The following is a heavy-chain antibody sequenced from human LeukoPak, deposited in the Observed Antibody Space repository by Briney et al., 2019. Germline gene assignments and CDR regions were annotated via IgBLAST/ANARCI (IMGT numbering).Heavy chain of an antibody. J-gene: IGHJ6*04. CDR2: IYHSGST. V-gene: IGHV4-38-2*02. CDR1: GYSISSGYY. Sequence: SETLSLTCTVSGYSISSGYYWGWIRQPPGKGLEWIGSIYHSGSTYYNPSLKSRVTISVDTSKNQFSLKLSSVTAADTAVYYCARGAGGSTSCYTPCPLDVWGKGTTVTVSS. CDR3: ARGAGGSTSCYTPCPLDV. D-gene: IGHD2-2*02.